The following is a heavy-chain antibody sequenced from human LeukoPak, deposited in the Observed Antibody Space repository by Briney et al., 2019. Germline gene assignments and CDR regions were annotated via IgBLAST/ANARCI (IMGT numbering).Heavy chain of an antibody. CDR2: INPNSGGT. V-gene: IGHV1-2*02. D-gene: IGHD1-26*01. J-gene: IGHJ4*02. CDR1: GYTFTGYY. CDR3: ARRMELLHFDS. Sequence: ASVKVSCKASGYTFTGYYIHWVRQAPGQGLEWVGWINPNSGGTNCAQKFQGRVTMTRDTSISTVYMEVSRLRSDDTAVYYCARRMELLHFDSWGQGTLVIVSS.